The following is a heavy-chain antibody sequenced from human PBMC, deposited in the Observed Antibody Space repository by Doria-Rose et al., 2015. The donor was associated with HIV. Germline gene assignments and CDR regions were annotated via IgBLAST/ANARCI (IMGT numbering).Heavy chain of an antibody. CDR1: GSPISSGDYY. CDR2: IYYSGST. V-gene: IGHV4-30-4*08. J-gene: IGHJ5*01. D-gene: IGHD2-8*01. CDR3: ARWVRSNREGFDS. Sequence: QVQLHESGPGLVKPSQTLSLRCTVSGSPISSGDYYWSWIRQPPGKGLEWIGYIYYSGSTYYNPSLKSRVVIALDMSKNQFSLKMSSVTAADTAMYFCARWVRSNREGFDSWGQGMLVTVSS.